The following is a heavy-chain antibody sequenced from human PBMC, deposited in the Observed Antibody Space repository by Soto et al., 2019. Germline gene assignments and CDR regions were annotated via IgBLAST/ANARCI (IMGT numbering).Heavy chain of an antibody. CDR2: IYYSGST. D-gene: IGHD2-15*01. CDR1: GGSISSGDYY. CDR3: ASFRCSGGSFALSP. J-gene: IGHJ5*02. V-gene: IGHV4-30-4*01. Sequence: QVQLQESGPGLVKPSQTLSLTCTVSGGSISSGDYYWSWIRQPPGKRLELIGYIYYSGSTYYNPSLKSRVTISLDTSKNQFSLKLSSVTAADTAVYYCASFRCSGGSFALSPWGQGTLVTGSS.